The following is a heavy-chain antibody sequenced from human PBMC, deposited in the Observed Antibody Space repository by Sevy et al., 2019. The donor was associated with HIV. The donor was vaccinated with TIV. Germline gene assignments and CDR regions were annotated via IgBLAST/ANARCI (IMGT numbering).Heavy chain of an antibody. V-gene: IGHV3-23*01. D-gene: IGHD4-17*01. CDR2: ISGSGGST. CDR3: AKASLDYGDYENYYFDY. J-gene: IGHJ4*02. CDR1: GFTFSNYA. Sequence: GGSLRLSCAASGFTFSNYAMSWVRQAPGKGLEWVSPISGSGGSTFYAGSVKGRFTISRDNSKNTLYLQMNSLRAEDTAIYYCAKASLDYGDYENYYFDYRGQGTLVTVSS.